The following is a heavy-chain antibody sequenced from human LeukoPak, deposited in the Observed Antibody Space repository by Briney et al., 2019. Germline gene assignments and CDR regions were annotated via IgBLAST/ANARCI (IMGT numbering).Heavy chain of an antibody. CDR1: GGSISGHY. Sequence: TSETLSLTCTVSGGSISGHYWSWIRQPPGRGLEWIGCIFYSGSTNYNPSLKSRVTISVDTSKDQFSLNLSSVAAADTAVYYCARTRLSEHYFDYWGQGIPVTVSS. D-gene: IGHD2-21*02. J-gene: IGHJ4*02. CDR2: IFYSGST. V-gene: IGHV4-59*11. CDR3: ARTRLSEHYFDY.